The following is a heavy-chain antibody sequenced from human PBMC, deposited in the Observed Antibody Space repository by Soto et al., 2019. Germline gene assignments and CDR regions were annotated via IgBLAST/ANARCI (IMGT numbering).Heavy chain of an antibody. Sequence: ASAKVSSKASGYTFTSYAINWVRHATGQGLEWMGWMNPNSGNTGYAQKFQGRVTMTRNTSISTAYMELSSLRSEDTAVYYCARVRGYCTNGVCYTVYYYYMDVWGKGTTVTVSS. J-gene: IGHJ6*03. D-gene: IGHD2-8*01. CDR1: GYTFTSYA. V-gene: IGHV1-8*01. CDR2: MNPNSGNT. CDR3: ARVRGYCTNGVCYTVYYYYMDV.